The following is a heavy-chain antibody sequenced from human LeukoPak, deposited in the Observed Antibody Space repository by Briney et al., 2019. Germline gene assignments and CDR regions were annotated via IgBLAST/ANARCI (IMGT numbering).Heavy chain of an antibody. J-gene: IGHJ5*02. CDR3: ARGRNYDFWFDP. D-gene: IGHD3-3*01. CDR1: VGSISSYY. CDR2: IYYSGST. Sequence: SETLSLTCTVSVGSISSYYWSWIRQPPGKGLEWIGYIYYSGSTNYNPSLKSRVTISVDTSKNQFSLKLSSVTAADTAVYYCARGRNYDFWFDPWGQGTLVTVSS. V-gene: IGHV4-59*01.